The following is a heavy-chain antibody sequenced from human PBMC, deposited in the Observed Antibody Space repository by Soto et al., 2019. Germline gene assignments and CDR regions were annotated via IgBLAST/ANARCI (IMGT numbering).Heavy chain of an antibody. CDR3: ARDPYYDSSGYLASNGMDV. Sequence: GGSLRLSCAASGFTVSSNYMSWVRQATGKGLEWVSVIYSDGSTYYADSVKGRFTISRHNSKNTLYLQMNSLRAEDTAVYYCARDPYYDSSGYLASNGMDVWGQGTTVTVSS. V-gene: IGHV3-53*04. CDR1: GFTVSSNY. CDR2: IYSDGST. J-gene: IGHJ6*02. D-gene: IGHD3-22*01.